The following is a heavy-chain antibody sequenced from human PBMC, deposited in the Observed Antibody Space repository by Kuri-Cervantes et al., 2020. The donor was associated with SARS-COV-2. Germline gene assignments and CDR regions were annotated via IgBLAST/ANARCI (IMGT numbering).Heavy chain of an antibody. J-gene: IGHJ6*03. D-gene: IGHD2-8*01. CDR1: GGYIRTYY. Sequence: ESLKISCTVSGGYIRTYYWGWIRQPPGKGLEWIGYIYYSGSTNYNPPLKSRVTVSVDTSKNQFFLKLSSVTAADTAVYYCARLGKNCTNGICNTYHYYYMDVWGKGTTVTVSS. V-gene: IGHV4-59*01. CDR2: IYYSGST. CDR3: ARLGKNCTNGICNTYHYYYMDV.